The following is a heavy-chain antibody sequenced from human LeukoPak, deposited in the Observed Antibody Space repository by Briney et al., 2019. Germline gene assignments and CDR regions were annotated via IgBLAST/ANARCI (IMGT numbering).Heavy chain of an antibody. CDR1: GFTFSSYG. D-gene: IGHD6-19*01. CDR3: AKGSSSSSIAVAGTFDY. J-gene: IGHJ4*02. V-gene: IGHV3-23*01. CDR2: VSGSGGST. Sequence: GGTLRLSCAASGFTFSSYGMSWVRQAPGKGLEWVSAVSGSGGSTYYADSVKGRFTISRDNSKNTLYLQMNSLRAEDTAVYYCAKGSSSSSIAVAGTFDYWGQGTLVTVSS.